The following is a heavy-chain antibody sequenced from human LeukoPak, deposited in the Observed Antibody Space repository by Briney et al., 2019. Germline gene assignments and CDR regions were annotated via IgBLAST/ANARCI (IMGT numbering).Heavy chain of an antibody. J-gene: IGHJ4*02. CDR2: ISGSGGST. Sequence: GGSLRLSCAASGFTFSSYAMSWVRQAPGKGLEWVSAISGSGGSTYYADSVKGRFTIPRDNSKNTLYLQMNSLRAEDTAVYYCVRYSYGTYYFDYWGQGTLVTVSS. CDR1: GFTFSSYA. CDR3: VRYSYGTYYFDY. V-gene: IGHV3-23*01. D-gene: IGHD5-18*01.